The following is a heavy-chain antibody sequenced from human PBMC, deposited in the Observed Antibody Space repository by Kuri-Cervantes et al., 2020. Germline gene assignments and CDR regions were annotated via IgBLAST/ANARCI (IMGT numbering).Heavy chain of an antibody. CDR1: GFTFSSYA. CDR3: AKDKGPYYYYYYMDV. Sequence: GESLKISCAASGFTFSSYAMSWVCQAPGKGLEWVSAISGSGGSTYYADSVKGRFTISRDNSKNTLYLQMNSLRAKDTAVYYCAKDKGPYYYYYYMDVWGKGTTVTVSS. V-gene: IGHV3-23*01. CDR2: ISGSGGST. J-gene: IGHJ6*03.